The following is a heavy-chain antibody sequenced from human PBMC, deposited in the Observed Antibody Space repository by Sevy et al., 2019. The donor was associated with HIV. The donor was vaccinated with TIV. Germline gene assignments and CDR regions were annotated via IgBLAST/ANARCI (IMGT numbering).Heavy chain of an antibody. Sequence: GGSLRLSCAASGFTFSSYAMHWVRQAPGKGLEWVAVISYDGSNKYYADSVKGRFTISRDNSKNTLYLQMNSLRAEDTAVYYCARRDEYSSSSWYYYYGMDVWGQGTTVTVSS. V-gene: IGHV3-30*04. CDR1: GFTFSSYA. J-gene: IGHJ6*02. D-gene: IGHD6-6*01. CDR3: ARRDEYSSSSWYYYYGMDV. CDR2: ISYDGSNK.